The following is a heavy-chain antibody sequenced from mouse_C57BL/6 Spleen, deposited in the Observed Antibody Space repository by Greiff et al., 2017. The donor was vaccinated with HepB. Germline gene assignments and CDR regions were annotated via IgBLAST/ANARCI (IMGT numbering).Heavy chain of an antibody. CDR1: GYTFTSYW. Sequence: VQLQQPGAELVRPGSSVKLSCKASGYTFTSYWMHWVKQRPIQGLEWIGNIDPSDSETHYNQKFKDKATLTVDKSSSTAYMQLSSLTSEDSAVYYCARWDYSKVFDYWGQGTTLTVSS. J-gene: IGHJ2*01. CDR2: IDPSDSET. CDR3: ARWDYSKVFDY. V-gene: IGHV1-52*01. D-gene: IGHD2-5*01.